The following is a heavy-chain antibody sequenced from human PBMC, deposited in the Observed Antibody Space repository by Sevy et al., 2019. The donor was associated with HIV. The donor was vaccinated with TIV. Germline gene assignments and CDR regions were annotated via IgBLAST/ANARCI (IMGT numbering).Heavy chain of an antibody. CDR2: ISSDGNNK. D-gene: IGHD3-10*01. CDR1: GFTFSTYG. Sequence: GGSLRLSCAASGFTFSTYGMHWVRQAPGKGLERVTVISSDGNNKYYADSVKGRFTISRDSSKNTLYLQMNSLRAEDTAVYYCAKDRGSYGSGSLLDYWGQGTLVTVSS. V-gene: IGHV3-30*18. J-gene: IGHJ4*02. CDR3: AKDRGSYGSGSLLDY.